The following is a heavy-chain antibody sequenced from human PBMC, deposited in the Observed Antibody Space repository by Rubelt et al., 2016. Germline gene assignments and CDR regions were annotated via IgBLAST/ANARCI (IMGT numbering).Heavy chain of an antibody. J-gene: IGHJ6*02. CDR3: ARDSVGYSQKFSAYYYYYGMDV. Sequence: SGSTYYNPSLKSRVTISVDTSKNQFSLKLSSVTAADTAVYYCARDSVGYSQKFSAYYYYYGMDVWGQGTLVTVSS. V-gene: IGHV4-39*07. D-gene: IGHD5-12*01. CDR2: SGST.